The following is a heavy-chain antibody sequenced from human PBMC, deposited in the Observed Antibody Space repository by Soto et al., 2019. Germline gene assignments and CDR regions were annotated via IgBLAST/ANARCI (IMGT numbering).Heavy chain of an antibody. J-gene: IGHJ5*02. V-gene: IGHV3-23*01. CDR1: GFTFSTSA. Sequence: EVQLLESGGGLVQPGGSLRLSCAASGFTFSTSAMSWVRQAPGKGLEWVSAISGSGGRTYYADSVKGRFTISRDNSKNTLWLQMNSLRAEDTAVYYCAKEWDGGKIRNWFDPWGQGTLVTVSS. D-gene: IGHD2-15*01. CDR2: ISGSGGRT. CDR3: AKEWDGGKIRNWFDP.